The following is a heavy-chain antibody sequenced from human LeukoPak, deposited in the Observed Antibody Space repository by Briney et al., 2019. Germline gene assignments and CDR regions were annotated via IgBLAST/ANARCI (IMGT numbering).Heavy chain of an antibody. CDR1: GFTFSNYA. J-gene: IGHJ6*02. V-gene: IGHV3-23*01. Sequence: GGSLRLSCAASGFTFSNYAMSWVRQAPGKGLEWVSAVSGEGVTTYYRESVRGRFTVPRDKSKSTLYLQMNSLRGEDTAVYFCAKHGENYYYGMDVWGQGTTVTVSS. CDR3: AKHGENYYYGMDV. CDR2: VSGEGVTT. D-gene: IGHD3-16*01.